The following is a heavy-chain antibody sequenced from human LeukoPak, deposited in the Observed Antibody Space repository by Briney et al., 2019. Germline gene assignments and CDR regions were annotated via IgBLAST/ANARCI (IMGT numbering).Heavy chain of an antibody. D-gene: IGHD4-17*01. CDR3: ARPNGDYYYGMDV. V-gene: IGHV4-39*01. Sequence: SETLSLTCTVSGGSISSSSYYWGWIRQPPGKGLDWIASIYYSGSTYYNPSLKSRVTISKDTSKNQFSLKLSSVTAADTAVYYCARPNGDYYYGMDVWGQGTTVTVSS. CDR1: GGSISSSSYY. J-gene: IGHJ6*02. CDR2: IYYSGST.